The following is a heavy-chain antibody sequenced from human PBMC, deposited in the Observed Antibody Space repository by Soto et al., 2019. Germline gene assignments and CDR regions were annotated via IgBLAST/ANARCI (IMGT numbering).Heavy chain of an antibody. V-gene: IGHV2-5*02. CDR3: AHRVLRTVFGLVTTTAIYFDF. D-gene: IGHD3-3*01. Sequence: QITLNESGPTVVRPTETLTLTCRFSGFSLTTSGVGVGWIRQSPGKAPEWLALIYWDDDKCYSASLKSRVTITKDTSKNQVVLTVSDLDPTDTATYYCAHRVLRTVFGLVTTTAIYFDFWGQGTPVAVSS. CDR2: IYWDDDK. J-gene: IGHJ4*02. CDR1: GFSLTTSGVG.